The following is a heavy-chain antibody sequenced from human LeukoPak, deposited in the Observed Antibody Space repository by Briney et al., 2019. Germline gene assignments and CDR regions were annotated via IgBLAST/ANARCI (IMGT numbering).Heavy chain of an antibody. D-gene: IGHD2-15*01. CDR3: ARDRCSGGSCHSFDS. CDR1: GFTFSTYS. Sequence: GGSLRLSCAASGFTFSTYSMNWVRQAPGKGLEWVSYISSSSSTIYYADSVKGRFTISRDNAKNSLYLQMNSLRDEDAAVYYCARDRCSGGSCHSFDSWGQGTLVTVSS. CDR2: ISSSSSTI. J-gene: IGHJ4*02. V-gene: IGHV3-48*02.